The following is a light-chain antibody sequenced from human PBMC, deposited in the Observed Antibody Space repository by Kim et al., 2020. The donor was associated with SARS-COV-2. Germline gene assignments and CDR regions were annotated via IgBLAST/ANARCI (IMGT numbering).Light chain of an antibody. J-gene: IGLJ3*02. CDR2: DVS. CDR3: SSYTSSSTRV. V-gene: IGLV2-14*03. CDR1: SSDVGGYNY. Sequence: GPSLTISCTATSSDVGGYNYVSWYQQHPGKAPKLMIYDVSNRPSGVSNRFSGSKSGNTASLTISGLQAEDEADYYCSSYTSSSTRVFGGGTQLTVL.